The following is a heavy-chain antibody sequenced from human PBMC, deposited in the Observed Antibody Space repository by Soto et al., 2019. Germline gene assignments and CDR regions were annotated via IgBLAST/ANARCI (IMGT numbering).Heavy chain of an antibody. CDR2: ISGSGGST. V-gene: IGHV3-23*01. CDR1: GSSLRGNA. D-gene: IGHD3-10*01. CDR3: AKDSYYSCCDDHAAHH. J-gene: IGHJ5*02. Sequence: AAGGSSLRGNAVCWVRLATGKGLEWVSAISGSGGSTYYADSVKGRLTISSDNPKTTLYLQINSLRAEDTAVYYCAKDSYYSCCDDHAAHHWGHGPLST.